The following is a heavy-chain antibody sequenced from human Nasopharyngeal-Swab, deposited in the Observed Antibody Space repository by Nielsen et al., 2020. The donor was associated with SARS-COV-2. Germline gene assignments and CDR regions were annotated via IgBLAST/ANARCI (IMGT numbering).Heavy chain of an antibody. Sequence: GESPKISCAASGFTFSDDYMSWIRQAPGKGLEWISYISATSSYTNYADSVKGRLIISRDNAKNSLYLQMNSLRAEDTAVYYCARVAHAGDYYFYMDVWGKGTTVTVSS. CDR2: ISATSSYT. CDR3: ARVAHAGDYYFYMDV. J-gene: IGHJ6*03. CDR1: GFTFSDDY. V-gene: IGHV3-11*06.